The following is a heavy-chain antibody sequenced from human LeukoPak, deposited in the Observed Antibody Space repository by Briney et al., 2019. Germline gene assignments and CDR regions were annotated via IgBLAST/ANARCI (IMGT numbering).Heavy chain of an antibody. D-gene: IGHD5-18*01. CDR1: GFTFSSYA. J-gene: IGHJ6*02. CDR2: ISGSGGNT. CDR3: AKEAMSSLGYYYGMDV. V-gene: IGHV3-23*01. Sequence: GGSLRLSCAASGFTFSSYAMSWVRQAPGKGLEWVSGISGSGGNTYYADSVKGRFTSSRDNSKNTLYLQMNSLRAEDTAIYYCAKEAMSSLGYYYGMDVWGQGTMVTVSS.